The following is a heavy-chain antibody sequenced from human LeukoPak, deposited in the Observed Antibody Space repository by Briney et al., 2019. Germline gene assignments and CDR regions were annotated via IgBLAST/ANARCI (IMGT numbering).Heavy chain of an antibody. V-gene: IGHV1-8*01. CDR2: MNPNSGNT. Sequence: ASVKVSCKASGYTFTSYDINWVRQATGQGLEWMGWMNPNSGNTGYAQKFQGRVTMTRNTSISTAYMELSSLRSEDTAVYYCASSINSGYDPDYWGQGTLVTVSS. D-gene: IGHD5-12*01. CDR3: ASSINSGYDPDY. CDR1: GYTFTSYD. J-gene: IGHJ4*02.